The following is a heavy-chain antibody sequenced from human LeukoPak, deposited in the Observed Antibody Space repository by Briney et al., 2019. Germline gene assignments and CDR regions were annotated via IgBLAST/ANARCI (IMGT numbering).Heavy chain of an antibody. J-gene: IGHJ6*03. CDR2: MNPNSGNT. D-gene: IGHD3-22*01. CDR3: ARGPRSLYYDSSGYFDQPYYYYMDV. Sequence: SVKVSCKASGYTFTSYDINWVRQATGQGLEWMGWMNPNSGNTGYAQKFQGRVTMTRNTSISTAYMELSSLRSEDTAVYYCARGPRSLYYDSSGYFDQPYYYYMDVWGKGTTVTISS. CDR1: GYTFTSYD. V-gene: IGHV1-8*01.